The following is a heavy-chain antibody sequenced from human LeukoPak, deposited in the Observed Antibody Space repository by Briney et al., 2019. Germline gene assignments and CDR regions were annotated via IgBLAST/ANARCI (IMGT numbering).Heavy chain of an antibody. CDR3: ARDLSRSLSMIRGLIQHREFDF. Sequence: PGRSLRLSCAASGFTFSSYAMHWVRQAPGKGLEWVANIKQDGSEKYYVDSVKGRFTISKDNAKNSLYLQMNSLRAEDTAVYYCARDLSRSLSMIRGLIQHREFDFWGRGTLVTVSS. CDR2: IKQDGSEK. D-gene: IGHD3-10*01. V-gene: IGHV3-7*01. CDR1: GFTFSSYA. J-gene: IGHJ4*02.